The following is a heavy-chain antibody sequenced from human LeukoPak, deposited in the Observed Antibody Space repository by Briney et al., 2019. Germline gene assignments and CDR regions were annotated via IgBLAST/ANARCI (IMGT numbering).Heavy chain of an antibody. Sequence: PSATLSLTCNVFGVSISNYLWSWLRQPAGKGLEWIGRFYASGTTYYNPSLRSRVTLSMDTSKNHFSLKLTSVTAADTAVYYCARTHCGGGSCDTFDPWGQGTLVTVSS. V-gene: IGHV4-4*07. J-gene: IGHJ5*02. CDR3: ARTHCGGGSCDTFDP. CDR1: GVSISNYL. D-gene: IGHD2-21*01. CDR2: FYASGTT.